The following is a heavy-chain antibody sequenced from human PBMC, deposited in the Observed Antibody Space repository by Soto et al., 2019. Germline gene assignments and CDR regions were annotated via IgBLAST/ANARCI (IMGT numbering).Heavy chain of an antibody. Sequence: GGSLRLSCAASGFTFSSYGMHWVRQAPGKGLEWVAVIWYDGSNKYYADSVKGRFTISRDNSKNTLYLQMNSLRAEDTAVYYCANSGSYFSLDYWGQGTLVTVSS. V-gene: IGHV3-33*06. J-gene: IGHJ4*02. CDR3: ANSGSYFSLDY. D-gene: IGHD1-26*01. CDR1: GFTFSSYG. CDR2: IWYDGSNK.